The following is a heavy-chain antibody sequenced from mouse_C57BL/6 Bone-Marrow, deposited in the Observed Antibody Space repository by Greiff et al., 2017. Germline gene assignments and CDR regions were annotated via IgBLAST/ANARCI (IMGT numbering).Heavy chain of an antibody. Sequence: EVQLQESGPGLVKPSQSLSLTCSVTGYSITSGYYWNWIRQFPGNKLEWMGYISYDGSNNYNPSLKNRISITRDTSKNQFFLKLNSVTTEDTATYHCATSYGNYEYYYAMDYWGQGTSVTVSS. J-gene: IGHJ4*01. V-gene: IGHV3-6*01. CDR3: ATSYGNYEYYYAMDY. CDR1: GYSITSGYY. CDR2: ISYDGSN. D-gene: IGHD2-10*01.